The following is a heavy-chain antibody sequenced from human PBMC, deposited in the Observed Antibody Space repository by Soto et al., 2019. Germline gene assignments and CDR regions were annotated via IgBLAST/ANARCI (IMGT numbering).Heavy chain of an antibody. CDR3: AYYSDNVMGLPSKFDF. CDR2: IYWDDDK. CDR1: GFSLTTSGAA. V-gene: IGHV2-5*02. J-gene: IGHJ4*02. Sequence: QVTLKESGPTPIKPTQTVTLTCSFSGFSLTTSGAAVGCIRQPPREALEWLAVIYWDDDKRYNPSLRGRLTIAKDTAGSQEVLTLDNVDPVDTATDFCAYYSDNVMGLPSKFDFWGPGTLVTVS. D-gene: IGHD1-26*01.